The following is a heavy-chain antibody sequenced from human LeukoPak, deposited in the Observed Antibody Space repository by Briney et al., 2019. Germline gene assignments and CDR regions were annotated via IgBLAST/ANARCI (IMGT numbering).Heavy chain of an antibody. D-gene: IGHD3-22*01. J-gene: IGHJ4*02. Sequence: RSLRLSCAASGFTFSSYGMHWVRQAPGKGLEWVAGTSKDGSYKHYADSVKGRFTISRDNPRNTLYLQMNSLRAEDTALYYCAIMHPYYDGNGYWVQWGQGTLVIVSS. V-gene: IGHV3-33*05. CDR3: AIMHPYYDGNGYWVQ. CDR2: TSKDGSYK. CDR1: GFTFSSYG.